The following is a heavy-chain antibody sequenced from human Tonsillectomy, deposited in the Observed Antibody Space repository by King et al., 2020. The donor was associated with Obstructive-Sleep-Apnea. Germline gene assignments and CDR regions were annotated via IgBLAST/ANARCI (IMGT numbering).Heavy chain of an antibody. CDR2: LGTAGYT. Sequence: QLVQSGGGLVQPGGSLRLSCAASGFTLSTYDMHWVRQVTGKGLEWGSALGTAGYTYYPGSVKGRFTISRDNAKNSSYVQMNSLRAGDTAVYYCARGLGYCSSTSCYFDYWGQGTLVTVSS. V-gene: IGHV3-13*01. CDR3: ARGLGYCSSTSCYFDY. D-gene: IGHD2-2*01. J-gene: IGHJ4*02. CDR1: GFTLSTYD.